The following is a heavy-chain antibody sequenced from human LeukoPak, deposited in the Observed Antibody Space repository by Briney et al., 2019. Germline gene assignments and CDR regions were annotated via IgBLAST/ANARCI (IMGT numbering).Heavy chain of an antibody. CDR1: GGSFSGYY. D-gene: IGHD6-13*01. CDR2: INHSGSS. J-gene: IGHJ6*04. V-gene: IGHV4-34*01. Sequence: KPSETLSLTCAVYGGSFSGYYWSWIRQPPGKGLEWIGEINHSGSSNYNPSLKSRVTISVDTSKNQFSLKLSSVTAADTAVYYCARALIAAAFYAMDAWGKGTTVTVSS. CDR3: ARALIAAAFYAMDA.